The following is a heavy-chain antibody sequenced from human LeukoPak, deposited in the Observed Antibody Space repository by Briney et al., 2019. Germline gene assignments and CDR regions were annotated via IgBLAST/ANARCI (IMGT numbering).Heavy chain of an antibody. CDR3: AKGKSVAGIFDY. Sequence: SGASLRLSCAASGFTFSSYAMSWVRQAPGKGLEWVSAISGSGGSTYYADSVKGRFTISRDNSKNTLYLEMNSLRADDTAVYYCAKGKSVAGIFDYWGQGTLVTVSS. V-gene: IGHV3-23*01. D-gene: IGHD6-19*01. J-gene: IGHJ4*02. CDR1: GFTFSSYA. CDR2: ISGSGGST.